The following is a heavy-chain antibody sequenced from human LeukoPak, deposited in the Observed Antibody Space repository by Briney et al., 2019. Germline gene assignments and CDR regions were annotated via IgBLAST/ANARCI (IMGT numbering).Heavy chain of an antibody. J-gene: IGHJ3*02. D-gene: IGHD3-10*01. V-gene: IGHV1-8*03. CDR2: MNPNSGNT. Sequence: ASVKVSCKASGYTFTSYDINWVRQATGQGLEWMGWMNPNSGNTGYAQKFQGRVTITRNTSISTAYMELSSLRSEDTAVYYCARDRGYLDGFDIWGQGTMVTVSS. CDR3: ARDRGYLDGFDI. CDR1: GYTFTSYD.